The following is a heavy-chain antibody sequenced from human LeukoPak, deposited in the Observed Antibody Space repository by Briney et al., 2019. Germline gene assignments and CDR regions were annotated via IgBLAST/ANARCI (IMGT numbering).Heavy chain of an antibody. CDR3: ASLCSSTSCTHFDY. CDR1: GFTFDDYA. J-gene: IGHJ4*02. V-gene: IGHV3-43D*04. D-gene: IGHD2-2*01. Sequence: PGGSLRLSCAASGFTFDDYAMHWVRQAPGKGLEWVSLISWDGGSTYYADSVKGRFTISRDNSKNSLYLQMNSLRAEDTALYYCASLCSSTSCTHFDYWGQGTLVTVSS. CDR2: ISWDGGST.